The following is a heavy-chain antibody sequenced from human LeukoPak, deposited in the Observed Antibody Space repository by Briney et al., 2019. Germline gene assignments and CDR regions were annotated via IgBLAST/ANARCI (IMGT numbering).Heavy chain of an antibody. CDR1: GGSVSGYY. CDR2: IHYSGLT. D-gene: IGHD1-7*01. Sequence: SETLSLTCTVSGGSVSGYYWNWIRQAPGKGLEWIGFIHYSGLTVYSPSLQSRVSMSVDTSRNQFSLDLSSVTAADTALYYCARDPPEDEWNSLDSWGQGILVTVSP. V-gene: IGHV4-59*02. J-gene: IGHJ4*02. CDR3: ARDPPEDEWNSLDS.